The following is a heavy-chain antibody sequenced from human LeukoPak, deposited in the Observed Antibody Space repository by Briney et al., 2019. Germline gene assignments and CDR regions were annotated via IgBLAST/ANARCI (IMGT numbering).Heavy chain of an antibody. CDR3: ARTIEGYCSGGSCYHYYFDY. Sequence: GGSLRLSCAASGFTLSSYSMNWVRQAPGKGLEWVSSISSSSSYIYYADSVKGRFTISRDNAKNSLYLQMNSLRAEDTAVYYCARTIEGYCSGGSCYHYYFDYWGQGTLVTVSS. D-gene: IGHD2-15*01. J-gene: IGHJ4*02. CDR2: ISSSSSYI. CDR1: GFTLSSYS. V-gene: IGHV3-21*01.